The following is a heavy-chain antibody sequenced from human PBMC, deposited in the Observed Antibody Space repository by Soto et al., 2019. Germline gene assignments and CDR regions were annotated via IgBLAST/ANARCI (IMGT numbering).Heavy chain of an antibody. CDR2: ISAYNGNT. Sequence: ASVKVSCKASGYTFTSYGISWVRQAPGQGLEWMGWISAYNGNTNYGQKLQGRVTMTTDTSTSTAYMELRSLRSDDTAVYYCARPRLLDNWFDPWGQGTLVTVSS. J-gene: IGHJ5*02. D-gene: IGHD5-18*01. CDR3: ARPRLLDNWFDP. V-gene: IGHV1-18*01. CDR1: GYTFTSYG.